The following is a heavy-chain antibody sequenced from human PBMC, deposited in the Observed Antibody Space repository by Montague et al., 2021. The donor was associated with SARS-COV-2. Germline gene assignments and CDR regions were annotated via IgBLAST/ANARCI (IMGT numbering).Heavy chain of an antibody. CDR3: ARVVSVRRDVNCFDH. V-gene: IGHV4-59*11. J-gene: IGHJ5*02. Sequence: SETLSLTCTVSGGSMSDHYWAWIRQPPGKGLEWIAYIYYSGGINSNASLKSRVTMSVDTSKNQFSLKLTSVTAADTAVYYCARVVSVRRDVNCFDHWGQGTLVTVSS. D-gene: IGHD3-10*01. CDR1: GGSMSDHY. CDR2: IYYSGGI.